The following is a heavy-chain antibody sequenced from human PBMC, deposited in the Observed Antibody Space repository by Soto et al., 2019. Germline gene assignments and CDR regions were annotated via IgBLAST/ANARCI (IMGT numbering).Heavy chain of an antibody. CDR3: ARDMGYSYGGTNWFDP. D-gene: IGHD5-18*01. Sequence: SETLSLTCTVSGGSIGSGGYYWSWIRQHPGKGLEWIGYIYYSGSTYYNPSLKSRVTISVDTSKNQFSLKLSSVTAADTAVYYCARDMGYSYGGTNWFDPWGQGTLVTVSS. V-gene: IGHV4-31*03. CDR1: GGSIGSGGYY. J-gene: IGHJ5*02. CDR2: IYYSGST.